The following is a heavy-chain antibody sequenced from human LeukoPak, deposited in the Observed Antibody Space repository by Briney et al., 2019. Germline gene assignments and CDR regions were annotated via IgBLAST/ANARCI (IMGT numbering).Heavy chain of an antibody. D-gene: IGHD5-18*01. Sequence: GGSLRLSCAASGFTFDDYTMHWVRQAPGKGLEWVSLFSWDGGSTYYADSVKGRFTISRDNSKNSLYLQMNSLRTEDTALYYCAKDKSGYSYGYNGMDVWGQGTTVTVSS. CDR2: FSWDGGST. CDR1: GFTFDDYT. CDR3: AKDKSGYSYGYNGMDV. J-gene: IGHJ6*02. V-gene: IGHV3-43*01.